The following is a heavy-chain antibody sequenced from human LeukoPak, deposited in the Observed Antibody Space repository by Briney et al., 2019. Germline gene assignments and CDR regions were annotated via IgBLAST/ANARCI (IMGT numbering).Heavy chain of an antibody. J-gene: IGHJ4*02. D-gene: IGHD3-22*01. V-gene: IGHV3-23*01. CDR1: GFTFISYA. CDR2: ISGSGGST. Sequence: PGGSLRLSCAASGFTFISYAMSWVRQAPGKGLEWVSAISGSGGSTYYADSVKGRFTISRDNSKNTLYLQMNSLRAEDTAVYYCAKDSTYYYDSSGSAIWDYWGQGTLVTVSS. CDR3: AKDSTYYYDSSGSAIWDY.